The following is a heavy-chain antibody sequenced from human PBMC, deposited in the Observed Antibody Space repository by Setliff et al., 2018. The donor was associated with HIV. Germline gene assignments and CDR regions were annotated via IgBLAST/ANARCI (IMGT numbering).Heavy chain of an antibody. CDR2: IHPNSGGT. Sequence: ASVKVSCKASGYIYTNYAIHWVRQAPGQGLEWMGRIHPNSGGTASPQKFQGRVAMTRDTSISTAYMVLRSLRPDDTAVYYCVRNPHPTVVVPRDSHYYSMNIWGKGTTVTVSS. CDR3: VRNPHPTVVVPRDSHYYSMNI. V-gene: IGHV1-2*06. CDR1: GYIYTNYA. J-gene: IGHJ6*03. D-gene: IGHD2-21*01.